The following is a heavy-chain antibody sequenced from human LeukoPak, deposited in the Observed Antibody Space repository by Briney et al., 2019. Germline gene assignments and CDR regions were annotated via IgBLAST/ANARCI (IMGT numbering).Heavy chain of an antibody. D-gene: IGHD3-10*01. CDR2: IYYSGST. CDR1: GGSISSSSYY. CDR3: AKSLYDYRSGTYFRPFDY. Sequence: SETLSLTCTVSGGSISSSSYYWGWIRQPPGKGLEWIGSIYYSGSTYYNPSLKSRVTISVDTSRNQFSLRLSSLTAADTAMYFCAKSLYDYRSGTYFRPFDYWGQGTLVTVSS. V-gene: IGHV4-39*01. J-gene: IGHJ4*02.